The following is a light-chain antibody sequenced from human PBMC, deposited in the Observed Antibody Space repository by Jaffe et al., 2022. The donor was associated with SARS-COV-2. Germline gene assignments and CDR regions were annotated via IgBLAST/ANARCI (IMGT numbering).Light chain of an antibody. CDR3: VLYMGNGISV. J-gene: IGLJ3*02. V-gene: IGLV8-61*01. CDR1: SGSVSTSYY. Sequence: QTVVTQEASFSVSPGGTVTLTCGLSSGSVSTSYYPSWYQQTPGQAPRTLIYRTNTRSSGVPDRFSGSILGNKAALTITGAQADDECDYYCVLYMGNGISVFGGGTKLTVL. CDR2: RTN.